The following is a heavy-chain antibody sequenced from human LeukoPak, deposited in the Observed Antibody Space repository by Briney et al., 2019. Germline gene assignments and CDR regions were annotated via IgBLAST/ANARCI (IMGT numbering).Heavy chain of an antibody. CDR2: ISYDGSNK. CDR1: GFTFSSYA. D-gene: IGHD3-3*01. Sequence: GRSLRLSCAASGFTFSSYAMHWVRQAPGKGLEWVAVISYDGSNKYYADSVKGRFTISRDNSKNTLYLQMNSLRAEDTAVYYCARDGGSVAYDFDYWGQGTLVTVSS. CDR3: ARDGGSVAYDFDY. J-gene: IGHJ4*02. V-gene: IGHV3-30-3*01.